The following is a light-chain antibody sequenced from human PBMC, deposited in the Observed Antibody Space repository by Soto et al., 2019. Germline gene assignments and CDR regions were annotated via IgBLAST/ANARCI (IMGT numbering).Light chain of an antibody. CDR1: QGITNW. Sequence: DIQMTQSPSSVSASVGDRVTITCRASQGITNWLAWYQQKPGKAPKLLIYAASGLPSGVPSRFSGSGSGTDFTLTISSLQPEDFATYYCQQANSFPPTFGGGTKVESK. J-gene: IGKJ4*01. CDR2: AAS. CDR3: QQANSFPPT. V-gene: IGKV1-12*01.